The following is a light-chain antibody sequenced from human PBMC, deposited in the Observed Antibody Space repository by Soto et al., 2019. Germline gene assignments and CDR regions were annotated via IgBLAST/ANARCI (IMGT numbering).Light chain of an antibody. J-gene: IGLJ2*01. Sequence: QLVLTQSPSASASLGASVKLTCTLSSGHSSYAIAWHQQQPEKGPRYLMKFNSDGSHSKGDGIPDRCSGSSSGAERYLTSSRLESEDEADYYCQTWGNGIVVFGGGTKLTVL. V-gene: IGLV4-69*01. CDR3: QTWGNGIVV. CDR2: FNSDGSH. CDR1: SGHSSYA.